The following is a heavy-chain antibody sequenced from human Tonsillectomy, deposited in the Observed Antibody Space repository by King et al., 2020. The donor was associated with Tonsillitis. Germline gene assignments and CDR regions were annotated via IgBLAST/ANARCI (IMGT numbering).Heavy chain of an antibody. CDR1: GFTFGDYA. D-gene: IGHD1-26*01. CDR3: ARGRGEWELLFPYFFDS. V-gene: IGHV3-49*03. Sequence: VQLVESGGDLVQPGRSLRLSCTASGFTFGDYAMSWFRQAPGKGLEWVGFIRNKAYGGTAEFAASVKGRFTISRDDSKSIAYLQMNGLKTGDTAVYYCARGRGEWELLFPYFFDSWGQGTLVTVSS. CDR2: IRNKAYGGTA. J-gene: IGHJ4*02.